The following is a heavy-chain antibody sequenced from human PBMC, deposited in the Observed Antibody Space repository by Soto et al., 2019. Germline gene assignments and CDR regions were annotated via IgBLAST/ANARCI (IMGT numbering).Heavy chain of an antibody. Sequence: QVQLVESGGGVVQPGRSLRLSCAASGFTFSSYGMHWVRQAPGKGLERVAVIWYDGSNKYYADCVKGRFTIPRDNSKKSLYLQMNRLKSEDTAVYYCATVILRGVPTNWFDPWGQGHLVTVSS. CDR2: IWYDGSNK. D-gene: IGHD3-10*01. CDR3: ATVILRGVPTNWFDP. V-gene: IGHV3-33*01. J-gene: IGHJ5*02. CDR1: GFTFSSYG.